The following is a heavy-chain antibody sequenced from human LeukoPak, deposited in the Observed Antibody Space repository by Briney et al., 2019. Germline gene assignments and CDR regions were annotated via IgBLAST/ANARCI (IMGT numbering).Heavy chain of an antibody. CDR2: IRYDGSNK. Sequence: PGGSLRLSWAPSGFTFSSYGMHWVRQAPGKGLEWVAFIRYDGSNKYYADSVKGRFTISRDNSKNTLYLQMNSLRAEDTAVYYCAKDPVPYSSSWYRWFDPWGQGTLVTVS. CDR3: AKDPVPYSSSWYRWFDP. CDR1: GFTFSSYG. D-gene: IGHD6-13*01. V-gene: IGHV3-30*02. J-gene: IGHJ5*02.